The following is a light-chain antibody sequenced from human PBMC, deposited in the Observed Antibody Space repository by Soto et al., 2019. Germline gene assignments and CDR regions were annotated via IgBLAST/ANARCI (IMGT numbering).Light chain of an antibody. CDR1: QNIGTD. Sequence: EIVLTQSPGTLSLSPGERATLSCRASQNIGTDLAWYQQKPGQAPRLLIYDASNRATGIPARFSGSGSGTDFTLTISSLEPEDFAVYYCQQRSNWPPITFGQGTRLEIK. J-gene: IGKJ5*01. CDR2: DAS. V-gene: IGKV3-11*01. CDR3: QQRSNWPPIT.